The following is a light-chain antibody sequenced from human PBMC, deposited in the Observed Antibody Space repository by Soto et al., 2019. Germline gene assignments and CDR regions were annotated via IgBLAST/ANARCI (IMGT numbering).Light chain of an antibody. Sequence: EIVLTQSPATLSLSPGERATLSCRASQSVRSYLAWYQQKPGQAPRLLIYDASNRATGIPARFSGSGSGTDFALSIRSLDPEEFGVYYGEQRGDWPRVTFGPGTKVGLK. CDR2: DAS. CDR1: QSVRSY. V-gene: IGKV3-11*01. CDR3: EQRGDWPRVT. J-gene: IGKJ3*01.